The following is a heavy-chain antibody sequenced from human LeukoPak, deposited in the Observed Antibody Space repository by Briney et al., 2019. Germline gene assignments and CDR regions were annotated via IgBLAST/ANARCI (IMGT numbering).Heavy chain of an antibody. D-gene: IGHD7-27*01. J-gene: IGHJ4*02. CDR3: AKENWALVY. Sequence: GGPLTLPCSASGFTFSTYVMTCPRQAPGKGLQWVSAISGSSGTTYYAHSVRGRFTISRDNSKNTVSLQLNSLSAEDTAVYYCAKENWALVYWGQGTLVTVSS. V-gene: IGHV3-23*01. CDR2: ISGSSGTT. CDR1: GFTFSTYV.